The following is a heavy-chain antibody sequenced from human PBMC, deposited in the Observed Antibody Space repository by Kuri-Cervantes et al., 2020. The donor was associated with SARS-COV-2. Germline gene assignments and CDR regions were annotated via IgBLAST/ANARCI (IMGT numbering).Heavy chain of an antibody. CDR1: GFTFGDYA. Sequence: GESLKISCTASGFTFGDYAMSWVRQAPGKGLEWVGFIRSKAYGGTTEYAASVKGRFTISRDDSKSIAYLQMNSLRAEDTAVYYCAKKGVGSSTSTVYYYYYMDVWGKGTTVTVSS. D-gene: IGHD2-2*01. V-gene: IGHV3-49*04. J-gene: IGHJ6*03. CDR2: IRSKAYGGTT. CDR3: AKKGVGSSTSTVYYYYYMDV.